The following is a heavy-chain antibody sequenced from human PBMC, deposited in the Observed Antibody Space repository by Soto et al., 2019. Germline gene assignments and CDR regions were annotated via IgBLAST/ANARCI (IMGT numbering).Heavy chain of an antibody. CDR2: ISYDGSNK. CDR1: GFTFSSYG. J-gene: IGHJ4*02. CDR3: AKFYDSSGPFDY. Sequence: PGGSLRLSCAASGFTFSSYGMHWVRQAPGKGLEWVAVISYDGSNKYYADSVKGRFTISRDNSKNTLYLQMNSLRAEDTAVYYCAKFYDSSGPFDYWGQGTLVTVSS. D-gene: IGHD3-22*01. V-gene: IGHV3-30*18.